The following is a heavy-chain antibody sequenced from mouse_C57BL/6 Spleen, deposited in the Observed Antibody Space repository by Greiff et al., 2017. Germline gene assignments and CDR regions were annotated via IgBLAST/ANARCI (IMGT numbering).Heavy chain of an antibody. D-gene: IGHD2-4*01. V-gene: IGHV5-15*01. CDR1: GFTFSDYG. CDR2: ISNLAYSI. CDR3: ARQGYDYDEAYWYFDV. J-gene: IGHJ1*01. Sequence: EVKVVESGGGLVQPGGSLKLSCAASGFTFSDYGMAWVRQAPRKGPEWVAFISNLAYSIYYADTVTGRFTISRENAKNTLYLEMSSLRSEDTAMYYCARQGYDYDEAYWYFDVWGSGTTVTVSS.